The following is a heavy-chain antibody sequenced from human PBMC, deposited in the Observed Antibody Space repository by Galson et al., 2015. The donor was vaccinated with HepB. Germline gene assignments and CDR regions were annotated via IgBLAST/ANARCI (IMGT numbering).Heavy chain of an antibody. D-gene: IGHD2-21*02. CDR3: AREYLVTTRNWLDN. CDR2: INTYSGIT. CDR1: GHTFTNYG. V-gene: IGHV1-18*01. Sequence: SVKVSCKASGHTFTNYGISWVRQAPGQGLEWMGWINTYSGITKYAQNFQGRVTMTKDTSTSTAYMELRSLGSVDTAVYYCAREYLVTTRNWLDNWGQGTLVIVSS. J-gene: IGHJ5*02.